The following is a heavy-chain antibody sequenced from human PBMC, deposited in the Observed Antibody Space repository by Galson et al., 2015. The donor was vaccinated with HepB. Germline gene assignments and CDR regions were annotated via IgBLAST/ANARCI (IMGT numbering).Heavy chain of an antibody. D-gene: IGHD3-10*01. CDR1: GYTFTSYG. Sequence: SVKVSCKASGYTFTSYGISWVRQAPGQGLEWMGWISAYNGNTNYAQKLQGRVTMTTDTSTSTAYMELRSLRSDDTAVYYCARDLSSGSYYIPRWFDPWGQGTLVTVSS. V-gene: IGHV1-18*04. CDR2: ISAYNGNT. J-gene: IGHJ5*02. CDR3: ARDLSSGSYYIPRWFDP.